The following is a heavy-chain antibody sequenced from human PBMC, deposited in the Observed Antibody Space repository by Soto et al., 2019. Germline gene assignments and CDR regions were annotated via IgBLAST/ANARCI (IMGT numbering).Heavy chain of an antibody. Sequence: SETLSLTCTVSGASISSGDYFWSWIRQSPGKGLQWIGYIYDSGSSYYNPSLKSRVTMSVDTSKNQFSLKLSSVTAADTAVYYCASEKGYTSGPKNFDYWGQGTLVTVSS. D-gene: IGHD5-12*01. CDR1: GASISSGDYF. J-gene: IGHJ4*02. CDR2: IYDSGSS. CDR3: ASEKGYTSGPKNFDY. V-gene: IGHV4-30-4*01.